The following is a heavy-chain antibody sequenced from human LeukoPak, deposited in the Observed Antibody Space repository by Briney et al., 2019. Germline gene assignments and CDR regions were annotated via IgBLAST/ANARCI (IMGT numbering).Heavy chain of an antibody. Sequence: GGPLRLSCAASGFTFSSYAMSWVRQAPGKGLEWVSTISGSGGNTYSADSVKGRFTISRDNSKNTLYLQMNSLRAEDTAIYYCAKDLFIVRASGVNYWGQGTLVTVSS. V-gene: IGHV3-23*01. CDR2: ISGSGGNT. CDR1: GFTFSSYA. J-gene: IGHJ4*02. CDR3: AKDLFIVRASGVNY. D-gene: IGHD1-26*01.